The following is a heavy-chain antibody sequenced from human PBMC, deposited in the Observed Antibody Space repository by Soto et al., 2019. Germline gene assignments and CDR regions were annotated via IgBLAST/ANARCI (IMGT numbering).Heavy chain of an antibody. CDR1: GGTFSSYA. CDR2: IIPIFGTA. J-gene: IGHJ5*02. Sequence: SVKVSCKASGGTFSSYAISWVRQAPGQGLEWMGGIIPIFGTANYAQKFQGRVTITADKSTSTAYMELSSLRSEDTAVYYCASRGPYLQPGGNWFDPWGQGTLVTVSS. V-gene: IGHV1-69*06. CDR3: ASRGPYLQPGGNWFDP. D-gene: IGHD2-8*02.